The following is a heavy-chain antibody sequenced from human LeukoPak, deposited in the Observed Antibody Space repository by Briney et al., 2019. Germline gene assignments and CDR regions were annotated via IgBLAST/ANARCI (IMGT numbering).Heavy chain of an antibody. CDR2: IWYNGGNK. CDR1: GFSFSNYG. V-gene: IGHV3-33*01. CDR3: ARYNSGHSDY. D-gene: IGHD6-19*01. Sequence: GRSLRLSCAASGFSFSNYGMHWVRQAPGKGLEWVAVIWYNGGNKYYADSVKGRFTISRDNSQSIVYLQMNSLRAEDTAVYYCARYNSGHSDYWGQGALVTVSS. J-gene: IGHJ4*02.